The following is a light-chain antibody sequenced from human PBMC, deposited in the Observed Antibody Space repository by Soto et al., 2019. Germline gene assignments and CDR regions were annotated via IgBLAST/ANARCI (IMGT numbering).Light chain of an antibody. CDR2: DAS. V-gene: IGKV3-11*01. J-gene: IGKJ4*01. CDR3: QQRSNWPLT. Sequence: EIVLTQSPATLSLSPGERSPLPFSASQSVSCNLAWYQQKPGQAPRLLIYDASNRATGIPARFSGSGSGTDFTLTISSLEPEDFAVYYCQQRSNWPLTFGGGTKVDI. CDR1: QSVSCN.